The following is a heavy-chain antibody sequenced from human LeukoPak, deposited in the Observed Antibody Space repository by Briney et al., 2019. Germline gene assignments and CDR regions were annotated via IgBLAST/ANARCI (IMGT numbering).Heavy chain of an antibody. CDR1: GFTFSNYA. CDR2: ISGSGDST. Sequence: GGSLRLSCAASGFTFSNYAMRWVRQAPGKGLEWVSGISGSGDSTYYADSVKGRFTISRDNSKNTLYLQMSSLRAEDTAVYYCAKEGKTRNWNYYQAKAVYWGQGTLVTVSS. CDR3: AKEGKTRNWNYYQAKAVY. J-gene: IGHJ4*02. V-gene: IGHV3-23*01. D-gene: IGHD1-7*01.